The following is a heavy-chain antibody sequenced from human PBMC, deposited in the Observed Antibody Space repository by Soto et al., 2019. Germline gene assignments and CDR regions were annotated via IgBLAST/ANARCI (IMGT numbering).Heavy chain of an antibody. CDR3: ASRDPGTSVDY. V-gene: IGHV4-59*08. CDR2: IYYSGST. CDR1: GGYISSYY. J-gene: IGHJ4*02. Sequence: SETLSLTCTVSGGYISSYYWGWIRQTPGKGLEWIGHIYYSGSTNXNPSLKSRVTISLDKSENQFSLKVTSLTAADTAVYYCASRDPGTSVDYWGQGTLVTVSS. D-gene: IGHD1-7*01.